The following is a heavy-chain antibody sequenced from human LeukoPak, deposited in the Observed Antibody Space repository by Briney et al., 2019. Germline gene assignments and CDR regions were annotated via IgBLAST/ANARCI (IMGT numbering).Heavy chain of an antibody. CDR2: IYSGGST. CDR1: GFTVSSHY. V-gene: IGHV3-53*01. D-gene: IGHD3-22*01. Sequence: PGGSLRLSCAASGFTVSSHYMSWVRQAPGKGLEWVSVIYSGGSTYYAGPVKGRFTISRDNSKNTLYLQMNSLRAEDTAVYYCARADYDSSGYYPSSIGYWGQGTLVTVSS. J-gene: IGHJ4*02. CDR3: ARADYDSSGYYPSSIGY.